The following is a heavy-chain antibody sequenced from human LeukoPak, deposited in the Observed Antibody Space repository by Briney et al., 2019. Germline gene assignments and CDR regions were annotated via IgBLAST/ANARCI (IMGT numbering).Heavy chain of an antibody. J-gene: IGHJ3*01. Sequence: GESLKISCQTSGSTFIHYWISWVGQVPGKGLEWMGRIDPRDSYTNYGPPFQGHITISADRSLNTSYLQWSGLKASDTAMYFCARHGPTYFYDSSGVFDVWGRGTMVIVSS. CDR2: IDPRDSYT. V-gene: IGHV5-10-1*01. CDR3: ARHGPTYFYDSSGVFDV. D-gene: IGHD3-22*01. CDR1: GSTFIHYW.